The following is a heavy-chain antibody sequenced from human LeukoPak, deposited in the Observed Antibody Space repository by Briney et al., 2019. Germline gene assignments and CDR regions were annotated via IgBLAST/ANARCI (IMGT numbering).Heavy chain of an antibody. D-gene: IGHD6-19*01. CDR2: IIPIFGIA. V-gene: IGHV1-69*04. J-gene: IGHJ6*02. Sequence: ASVKFSCKASGHTFRSYATSWVREAPGQGLEWMGRIIPIFGIANYAQKFQGRVTITADKSTSTAYMELSSLRSEDTAVYYCADDPGASGGMDVWGQGTTVTVSS. CDR3: ADDPGASGGMDV. CDR1: GHTFRSYA.